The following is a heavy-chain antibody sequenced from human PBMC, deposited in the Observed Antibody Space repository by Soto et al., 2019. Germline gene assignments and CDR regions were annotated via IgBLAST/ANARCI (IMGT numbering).Heavy chain of an antibody. Sequence: GGSLRLSCAASGFTFSSYWMSWVRQAPGKGLEWVTNINQDGREKYYVDSVKGRITISRDNAKNSLYLLMNSLSAEDLALYYCASDSSSFYFDYWGQGTLVTVSS. CDR3: ASDSSSFYFDY. CDR2: INQDGREK. V-gene: IGHV3-7*01. D-gene: IGHD6-6*01. CDR1: GFTFSSYW. J-gene: IGHJ4*02.